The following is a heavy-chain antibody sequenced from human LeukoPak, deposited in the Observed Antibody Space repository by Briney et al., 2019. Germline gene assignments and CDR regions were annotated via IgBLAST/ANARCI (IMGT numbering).Heavy chain of an antibody. V-gene: IGHV3-23*01. CDR1: GFTFSSYA. CDR3: AKAPTYYYDSSGYYPDY. J-gene: IGHJ4*02. Sequence: GGSLRLSCAASGFTFSSYAMSWVRQAPGKGLEWVSAISGSGGSTYYADSVKGRFTISRDNSKNTLYLQMNSLRAEDTAVYYCAKAPTYYYDSSGYYPDYGGQGTLVTVSS. CDR2: ISGSGGST. D-gene: IGHD3-22*01.